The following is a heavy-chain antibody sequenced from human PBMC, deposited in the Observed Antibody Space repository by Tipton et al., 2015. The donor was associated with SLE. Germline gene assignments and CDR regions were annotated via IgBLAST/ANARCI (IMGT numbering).Heavy chain of an antibody. CDR1: GGSISSYY. J-gene: IGHJ6*02. CDR3: ARFLEGPYGMDV. D-gene: IGHD1-1*01. V-gene: IGHV4-59*12. CDR2: IYYSGST. Sequence: TLSLTCTVSGGSISSYYWSWIRQPPGKGLEWIGYIYYSGSTNYNPSLKSRVTISVGKSKNQFSLRLSSVTAADTAVYYCARFLEGPYGMDVWGQGTTVTVSS.